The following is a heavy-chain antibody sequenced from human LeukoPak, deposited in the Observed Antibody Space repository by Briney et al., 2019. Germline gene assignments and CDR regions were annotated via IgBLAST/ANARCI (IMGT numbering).Heavy chain of an antibody. CDR2: INGDGSNS. J-gene: IGHJ4*02. V-gene: IGHV3-74*01. D-gene: IGHD3-16*01. CDR3: ARTSPTSHFDL. Sequence: PGGSLRLSCVASGFTFTTYWMHWVRQAPGKGLVWVSRINGDGSNSNYADSVKGRFTISRDNARNTLYLQMNGLRAEDAALYYCARTSPTSHFDLWGQGTLVTVSS. CDR1: GFTFTTYW.